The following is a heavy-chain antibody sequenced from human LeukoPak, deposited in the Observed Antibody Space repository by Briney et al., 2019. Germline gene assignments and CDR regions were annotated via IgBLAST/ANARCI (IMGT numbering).Heavy chain of an antibody. CDR2: ISGSGGST. CDR1: GFTFSSYA. J-gene: IGHJ4*02. V-gene: IGHV3-23*01. Sequence: GGSLRLSCAASGFTFSSYAMTWVRQAPGKGLEWVSAISGSGGSTYYAASVKGRFTISRDNSKNTLYLQMNCLRAEDTAVYYCAKGSQGIAVAGAFDYWSQGTLVTVSS. CDR3: AKGSQGIAVAGAFDY. D-gene: IGHD6-19*01.